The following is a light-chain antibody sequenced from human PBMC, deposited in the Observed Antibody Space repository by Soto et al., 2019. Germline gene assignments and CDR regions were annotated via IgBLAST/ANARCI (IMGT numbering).Light chain of an antibody. CDR2: DAS. CDR3: QQRSNWPLT. J-gene: IGKJ4*02. CDR1: QSVSSS. V-gene: IGKV3-11*01. Sequence: EIVLTQSPATLSLSPGERSTLSCRASQSVSSSLAWYQQKPGQAPRLLIYDASNMATGIPARVSGSGSGTYLTLTISSLEPEDFAVYYCQQRSNWPLTFGGGTKVEIK.